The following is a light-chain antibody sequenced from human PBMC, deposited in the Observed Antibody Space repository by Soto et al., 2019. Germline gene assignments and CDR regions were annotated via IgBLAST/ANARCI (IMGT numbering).Light chain of an antibody. V-gene: IGLV2-23*01. CDR2: EGS. J-gene: IGLJ1*01. CDR3: CSFARSTTSYV. CDR1: TSDVGSSNL. Sequence: QAASVSGSPGQSITISCTGTTSDVGSSNLVSWYQQHPGKAPKLMIYEGSRRPSGVSGRFSGSMSGNTASLTISGLQAEDEADYYCCSFARSTTSYVFGTGTKVTVL.